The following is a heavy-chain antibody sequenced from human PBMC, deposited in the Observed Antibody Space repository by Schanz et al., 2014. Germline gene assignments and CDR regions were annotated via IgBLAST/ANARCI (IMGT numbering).Heavy chain of an antibody. CDR1: GFTVSNNY. CDR2: ISGLGEAT. V-gene: IGHV3-23*04. CDR3: AKEVRLVLRDWLPTPDFDY. J-gene: IGHJ4*02. D-gene: IGHD3-3*01. Sequence: EVQLVESGGGLVQPGGSLRLSCAASGFTVSNNYMSWVRQPPGKGLEWVSTISGLGEATFYSDSVKGRFTVSRDNSKNIVYLQMNRLRAEDTALYFCAKEVRLVLRDWLPTPDFDYWGQGTLVTVSS.